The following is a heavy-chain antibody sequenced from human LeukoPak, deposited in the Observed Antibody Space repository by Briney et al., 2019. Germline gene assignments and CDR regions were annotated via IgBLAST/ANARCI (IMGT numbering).Heavy chain of an antibody. V-gene: IGHV1-69-2*01. Sequence: ASVKISCKVSGHTFTDYYMHWVQQAPGKGLEWMGLVDPEDGETIYEEKFQGRVTITADTSTDTAYMELSSLRSEDTAVCYCAARGSSSSGFGYMDVWGKGTTVTVSS. CDR2: VDPEDGET. J-gene: IGHJ6*03. CDR3: AARGSSSSGFGYMDV. CDR1: GHTFTDYY. D-gene: IGHD6-6*01.